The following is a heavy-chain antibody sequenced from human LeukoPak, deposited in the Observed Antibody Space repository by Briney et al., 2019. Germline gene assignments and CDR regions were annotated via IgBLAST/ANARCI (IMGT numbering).Heavy chain of an antibody. V-gene: IGHV3-23*01. CDR3: AKDRNSSPNWFDP. J-gene: IGHJ5*02. D-gene: IGHD6-13*01. Sequence: GGSLRLSCAASGFTFGSYAMSWVRQAPGKGLEWVSGISGSGGTMYYADSVKGRFTISRDNSKNTLYLQMNSLRAEDTAIFYCAKDRNSSPNWFDPWGQGALVTASS. CDR1: GFTFGSYA. CDR2: ISGSGGTM.